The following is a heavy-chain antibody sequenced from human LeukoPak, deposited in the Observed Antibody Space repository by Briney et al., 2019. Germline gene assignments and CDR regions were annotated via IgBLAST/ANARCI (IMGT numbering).Heavy chain of an antibody. Sequence: PSQTLSLTCAVSGGSISSGGYSWSWIRQPPGKGLEWIGSIYYSGSTYYNPSLKSRVTISVDTSKNQFSLKLSSVTAADTAVYYCARHGDTPFDYYYYMDVWGKGPTVTVPS. CDR3: ARHGDTPFDYYYYMDV. V-gene: IGHV4-30-2*03. J-gene: IGHJ6*03. CDR1: GGSISSGGYS. D-gene: IGHD5-18*01. CDR2: IYYSGST.